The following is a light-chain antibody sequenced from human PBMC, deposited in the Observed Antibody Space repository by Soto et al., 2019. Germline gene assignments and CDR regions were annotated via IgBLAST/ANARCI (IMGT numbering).Light chain of an antibody. V-gene: IGKV1-39*01. J-gene: IGKJ2*01. Sequence: DIQMTQSPSSLSASVGDRVTITCRASHSISSYLNWYQQKPWKAPKLLIYAASSVQSGVPSRFSGSRSGTDFTLTISRLQPEDFATYYCHQSYSTLWTFGQGTKLEIK. CDR1: HSISSY. CDR3: HQSYSTLWT. CDR2: AAS.